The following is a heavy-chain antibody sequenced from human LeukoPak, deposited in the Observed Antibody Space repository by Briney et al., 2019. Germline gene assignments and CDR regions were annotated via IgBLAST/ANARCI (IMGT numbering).Heavy chain of an antibody. Sequence: GGSLRLSCAASGFTFDDYAMHWGRHAPGKGLEWVSGISWNSGSIGYADPVKGRFTISRDNAKNSLYLQMNSLRAEDTALYYCAKDMAPYSGSYDFDYWGQGTLVTVSS. CDR3: AKDMAPYSGSYDFDY. CDR2: ISWNSGSI. D-gene: IGHD1-26*01. V-gene: IGHV3-9*01. CDR1: GFTFDDYA. J-gene: IGHJ4*02.